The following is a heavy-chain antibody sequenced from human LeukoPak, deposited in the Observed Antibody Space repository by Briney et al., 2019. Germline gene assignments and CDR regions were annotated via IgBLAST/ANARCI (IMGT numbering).Heavy chain of an antibody. CDR1: GFTFSSYG. D-gene: IGHD6-19*01. Sequence: GRSLRLSWAASGFTFSSYGMHWVRQAPGKGLEWVAVITYDGSNEYYTDSVKGRFTISRDDSRNTLYLQMNSLRAEDTAVYYCAKQRSGGSGWCMDYWGQGTLATVSS. V-gene: IGHV3-30*18. CDR2: ITYDGSNE. CDR3: AKQRSGGSGWCMDY. J-gene: IGHJ4*02.